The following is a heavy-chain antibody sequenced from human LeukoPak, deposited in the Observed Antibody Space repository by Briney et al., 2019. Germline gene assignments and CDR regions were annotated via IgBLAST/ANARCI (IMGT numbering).Heavy chain of an antibody. Sequence: GGSLRLSCAASGFTFSSYAMHWVRQAPGKGLEWVAVISYDGSNKYYADSVKGRFTISRDNSKNTLYLQMNSLRAEDTAVYYCARVEEASMVRGVMIDYWGQGTLVTVSS. CDR3: ARVEEASMVRGVMIDY. CDR2: ISYDGSNK. D-gene: IGHD3-10*01. V-gene: IGHV3-30*04. CDR1: GFTFSSYA. J-gene: IGHJ4*02.